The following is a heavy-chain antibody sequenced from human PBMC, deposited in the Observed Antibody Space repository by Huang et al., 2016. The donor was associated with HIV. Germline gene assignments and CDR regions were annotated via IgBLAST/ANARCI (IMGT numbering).Heavy chain of an antibody. CDR1: GGSFSGSY. V-gene: IGHV4-34*01. J-gene: IGHJ3*02. D-gene: IGHD1-1*01. CDR2: IKHSRST. CDR3: SRERMMSWLDDHDAFDI. Sequence: QVQLQQWGAGLLKPSETLSLTCAVYGGSFSGSYWSWIRQSPGTGLEWIGEIKHSRSTNYNPSLKSRLTISVDTSKNQFSLKLSAVTSADTAVYYCSRERMMSWLDDHDAFDIWGQGTMVTVSS.